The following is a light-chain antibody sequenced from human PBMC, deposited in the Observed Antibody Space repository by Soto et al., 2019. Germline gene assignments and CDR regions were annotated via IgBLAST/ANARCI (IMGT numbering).Light chain of an antibody. V-gene: IGLV1-44*01. CDR1: SSNIGSNS. CDR2: TNN. Sequence: QSVLTQPPSASGTPGQRVTISCSGSSSNIGSNSVNWYQQLPGTAPKLLIYTNNQRPSGVPDRFSGSKSGTSVSLAISGLQSEDEADYYCAAWDDSLNGGVFGGGTKVTVL. CDR3: AAWDDSLNGGV. J-gene: IGLJ3*02.